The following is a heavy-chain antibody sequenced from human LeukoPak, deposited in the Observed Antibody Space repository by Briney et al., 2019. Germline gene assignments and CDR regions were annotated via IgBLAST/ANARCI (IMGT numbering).Heavy chain of an antibody. D-gene: IGHD3-9*01. Sequence: GGSLRLSCAASGFTFGSYWMSWVRQAPGKGLEWVANIKQDGSEKYYVDSVKGRFTISRDNAKNSLYLQMNSLRAEDTAVYYCARDGTDILTGYYFGMGVWGKGTTVTVSS. CDR1: GFTFGSYW. CDR2: IKQDGSEK. CDR3: ARDGTDILTGYYFGMGV. J-gene: IGHJ6*04. V-gene: IGHV3-7*03.